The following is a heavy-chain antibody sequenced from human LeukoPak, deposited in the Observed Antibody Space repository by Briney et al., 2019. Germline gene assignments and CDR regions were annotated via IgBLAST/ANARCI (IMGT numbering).Heavy chain of an antibody. CDR2: INPNSGGT. CDR3: ARPQWLDHHPVTSD. D-gene: IGHD6-19*01. J-gene: IGHJ1*01. V-gene: IGHV1-2*02. CDR1: GYTFTGYY. Sequence: ASVKVSCKASGYTFTGYYMHWVRQAPGQGLEWMGWINPNSGGTNYAQKFQGRVTMTRDTSISTAYMELSRLRSDDTAVYYCARPQWLDHHPVTSDWGRGTLVTVSS.